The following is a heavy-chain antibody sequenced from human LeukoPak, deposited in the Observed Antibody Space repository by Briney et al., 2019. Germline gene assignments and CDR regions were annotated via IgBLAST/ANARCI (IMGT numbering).Heavy chain of an antibody. D-gene: IGHD3-9*01. CDR3: AKDLGVRYFDWPKGAFDI. CDR1: GFTFSSYG. CDR2: ILYDGSNK. V-gene: IGHV3-30*18. Sequence: GSLRLSCAASGFTFSSYGMHWVRHAPGKGLEWVAVILYDGSNKYYADSVKGRFTISRNNSKNTLYLQMNSLRAEDTAVYYCAKDLGVRYFDWPKGAFDIWGQGTMVTVSS. J-gene: IGHJ3*02.